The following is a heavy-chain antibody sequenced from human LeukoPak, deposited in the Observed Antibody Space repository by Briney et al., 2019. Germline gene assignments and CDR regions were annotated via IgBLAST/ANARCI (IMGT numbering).Heavy chain of an antibody. V-gene: IGHV3-23*01. CDR3: AKTYFYGYNSFADTNYFDY. CDR1: GFTFSTYT. CDR2: ISGSGGST. J-gene: IGHJ4*02. D-gene: IGHD5-24*01. Sequence: GGSLRLSCAASGFTFSTYTMNWVRQAPGKGLEWVSAISGSGGSTYYADSVKGRFTISRDNSKNTLYLQMNSLRAEDTAVYYCAKTYFYGYNSFADTNYFDYWGQGPLVTVSS.